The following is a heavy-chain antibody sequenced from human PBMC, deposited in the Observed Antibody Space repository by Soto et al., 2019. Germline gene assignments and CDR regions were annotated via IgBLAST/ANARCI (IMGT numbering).Heavy chain of an antibody. CDR2: INPSGGST. V-gene: IGHV1-46*01. CDR3: ARGGAATPYYYGMDV. D-gene: IGHD6-25*01. J-gene: IGHJ6*02. Sequence: GASVKVSCKASGYTFTSYYMHWVRQAPGQGLEWMGIINPSGGSTSYAQKFQGRVTMTRDTSTSTVYMELSSLRSEDTAVYYCARGGAATPYYYGMDVWGQGTTVTVSS. CDR1: GYTFTSYY.